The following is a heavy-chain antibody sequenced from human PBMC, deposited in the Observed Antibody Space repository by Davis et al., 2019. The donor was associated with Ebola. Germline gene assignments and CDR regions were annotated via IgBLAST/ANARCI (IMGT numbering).Heavy chain of an antibody. CDR1: GYTFTNYG. CDR2: ISAYKGNT. J-gene: IGHJ6*02. V-gene: IGHV1-18*01. CDR3: ARPRQQLVPSYYFGMDV. D-gene: IGHD6-13*01. Sequence: AASVKVSCKASGYTFTNYGVTWVRQAPGQGLEWMGWISAYKGNTNYAQKVQDRLPMTTDISTNTASMELRSLRPDDTAVYYCARPRQQLVPSYYFGMDVWGQGTTVTVSS.